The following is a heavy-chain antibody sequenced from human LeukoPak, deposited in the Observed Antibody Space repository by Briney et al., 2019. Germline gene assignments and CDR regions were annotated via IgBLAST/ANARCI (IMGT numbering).Heavy chain of an antibody. D-gene: IGHD3-10*01. CDR2: ISSYNGDT. V-gene: IGHV1-18*01. CDR3: ARDTSRYYSGSVIH. Sequence: GASVKVSCKASGYTFTSYGISWVRQAPGQGLEWMGWISSYNGDTKYAQKFQGRVTMTTDTSTSTAYMELRSLRSDDTAVYYCARDTSRYYSGSVIHWGRGTLVTVSS. CDR1: GYTFTSYG. J-gene: IGHJ4*02.